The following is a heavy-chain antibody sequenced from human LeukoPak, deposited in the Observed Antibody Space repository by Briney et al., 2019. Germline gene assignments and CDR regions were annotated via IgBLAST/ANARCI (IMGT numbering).Heavy chain of an antibody. CDR2: IYYSGST. CDR1: GGSFSGYY. J-gene: IGHJ4*02. D-gene: IGHD4-11*01. V-gene: IGHV4-34*01. Sequence: PSETLSLTCAVYGGSFSGYYWSWIRQPPGKELEWIGSIYYSGSTYYNPSLKSRVTISVDTSKNQFSLKLSSVTAADTAVYYCARLGKTTLGYWGQGTLVTVSS. CDR3: ARLGKTTLGY.